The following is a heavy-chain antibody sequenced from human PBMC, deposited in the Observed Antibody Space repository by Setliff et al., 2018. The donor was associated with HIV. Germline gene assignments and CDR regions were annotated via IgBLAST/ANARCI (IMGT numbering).Heavy chain of an antibody. CDR2: IDWDDDK. CDR1: GFSLSTSGMC. V-gene: IGHV2-70*11. Sequence: SGPTLVNPTQTLTLTCTFSGFSLSTSGMCVSWIRQPPGKALEWLARIDWDDDKYYSTSLKTRLTISKDTSKNQVVLTMTNMDPVDTATYHCARIGYSGSFYYFDYWGQGTLVTVSS. D-gene: IGHD1-26*01. CDR3: ARIGYSGSFYYFDY. J-gene: IGHJ4*02.